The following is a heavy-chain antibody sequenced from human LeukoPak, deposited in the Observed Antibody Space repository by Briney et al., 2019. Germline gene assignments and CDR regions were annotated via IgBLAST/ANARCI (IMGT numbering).Heavy chain of an antibody. Sequence: GGSLRLSCAATGFAFSSYDMHWVRHTKGKGLEWVSSIGIAGDTYYPGSVKGRFTISRENAKNSLYLQMNSLRAGDTAVYYCARAPPYSSASWGYYGMDVWGQGTTVTVSS. J-gene: IGHJ6*02. CDR1: GFAFSSYD. CDR3: ARAPPYSSASWGYYGMDV. CDR2: IGIAGDT. D-gene: IGHD6-6*01. V-gene: IGHV3-13*01.